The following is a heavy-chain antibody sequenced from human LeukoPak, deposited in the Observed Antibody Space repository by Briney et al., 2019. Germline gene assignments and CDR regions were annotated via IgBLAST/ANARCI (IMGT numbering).Heavy chain of an antibody. J-gene: IGHJ4*02. Sequence: GGSLRLSCSASGLTLSGYWMHWVRQIPGKGLVWVSRVDSDGSGTSYADSVKGRFPISRDDVKNMLYLQMNSLRVEDTGLYYCSTVEHFWGQGTLVTVSS. V-gene: IGHV3-74*01. CDR2: VDSDGSGT. CDR3: STVEHF. D-gene: IGHD1/OR15-1a*01. CDR1: GLTLSGYW.